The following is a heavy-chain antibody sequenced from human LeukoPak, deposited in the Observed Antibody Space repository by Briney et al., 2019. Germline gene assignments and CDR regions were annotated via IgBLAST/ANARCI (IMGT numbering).Heavy chain of an antibody. CDR2: MYHTGSG. J-gene: IGHJ3*01. V-gene: IGHV4-59*02. CDR1: GVSVSSNY. Sequence: SETLSLTCTVSGVSVSSNYWSWIRQAPGKGLEWIGYMYHTGSGNYNPSLKSRVTISVDTSKNQFSLDVNSVTGADSAVYYCARWALKSAFDLWGQGTTVTVAS. CDR3: ARWALKSAFDL.